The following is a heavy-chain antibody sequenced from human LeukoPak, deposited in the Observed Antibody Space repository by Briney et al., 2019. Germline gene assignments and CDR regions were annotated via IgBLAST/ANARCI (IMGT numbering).Heavy chain of an antibody. D-gene: IGHD6-13*01. J-gene: IGHJ4*02. CDR3: ARHFTPAAAGSFDY. CDR1: GGSFSGYH. V-gene: IGHV4-34*01. Sequence: SETLSLTCAVYGGSFSGYHWSWIRQPPGKGLEWIGEINHSGSTNYNPSLKSRAAISVDTSKNQFSLKLSSVTAADTAVYYCARHFTPAAAGSFDYWGQGTLVTVSS. CDR2: INHSGST.